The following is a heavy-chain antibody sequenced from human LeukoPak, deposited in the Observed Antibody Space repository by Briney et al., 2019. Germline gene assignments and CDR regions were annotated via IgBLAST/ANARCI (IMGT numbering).Heavy chain of an antibody. D-gene: IGHD3-22*01. CDR3: ARDRAYYYDSSGYHGAFDI. J-gene: IGHJ3*02. CDR2: ITLSSSTT. CDR1: GFNFNNYN. V-gene: IGHV3-48*01. Sequence: GGSLRLSCAASGFNFNNYNMNWVRQAPGKWLEWVSYITLSSSTTYYADSVKGRFTISRDNAKKSLYLQMNSVRAEDTAVYYYARDRAYYYDSSGYHGAFDIWGQGTLVTVSS.